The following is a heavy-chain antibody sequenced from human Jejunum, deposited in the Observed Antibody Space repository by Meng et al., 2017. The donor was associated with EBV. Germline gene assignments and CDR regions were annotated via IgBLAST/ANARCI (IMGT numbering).Heavy chain of an antibody. CDR3: AGLRYSGYDRAFDY. V-gene: IGHV4-61*01. CDR2: IYYSGST. Sequence: SATELAKPSQTLSLTCTVSGGSDNCGNVYWSWIPQPPGKGLEWIGYIYYSGSTNYIPSLKSRVTISLDTSKNQFSLKLSSVTAADTAVYYCAGLRYSGYDRAFDYWRQRALLSVSS. J-gene: IGHJ4*02. D-gene: IGHD5-12*01. CDR1: GGSDNCGNVY.